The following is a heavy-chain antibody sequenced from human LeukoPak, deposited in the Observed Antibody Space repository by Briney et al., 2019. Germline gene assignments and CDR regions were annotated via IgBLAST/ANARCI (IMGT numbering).Heavy chain of an antibody. J-gene: IGHJ6*03. CDR1: GGSMNTDDFH. CDR3: ARGSGYFYYMDV. Sequence: SETLSLTCNVSGGSMNTDDFHWTWIRQPPGKGLEWIAYIYHTGRTYYNPSLKSRIAISVDTSKNQFSPKMTFVTATDTAVYYCARGSGYFYYMDVWGKGTTVIVSS. V-gene: IGHV4-30-4*08. D-gene: IGHD1-26*01. CDR2: IYHTGRT.